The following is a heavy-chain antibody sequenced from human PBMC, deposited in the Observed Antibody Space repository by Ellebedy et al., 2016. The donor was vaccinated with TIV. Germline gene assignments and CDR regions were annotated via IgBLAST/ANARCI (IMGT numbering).Heavy chain of an antibody. CDR3: AQGEGYFDWLSHGYY. V-gene: IGHV1-8*01. CDR2: MNPNSGNT. CDR1: GYTFTSYD. Sequence: ASVKVSCXASGYTFTSYDINWVRQATGQGLEWMGWMNPNSGNTGYAQKFQGRVTMTRNTSISTAYMELRSLRSDDTAVYYCAQGEGYFDWLSHGYYWGQGTLVTVSS. J-gene: IGHJ4*02. D-gene: IGHD3-9*01.